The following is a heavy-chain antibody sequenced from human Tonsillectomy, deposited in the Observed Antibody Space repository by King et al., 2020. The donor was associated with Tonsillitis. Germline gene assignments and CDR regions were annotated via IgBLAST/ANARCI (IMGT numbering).Heavy chain of an antibody. D-gene: IGHD2/OR15-2a*01. V-gene: IGHV3-53*01. CDR2: IYSDGTT. Sequence: VQLVESGGGLIQPGGSLRLSCAASGFTVSSTYMSWARQAPGKGLDWVSIIYSDGTTYYADSVKGRFSISRDNSRNTLYLQMNSLRAEDTAVYYCARDLWGSAYWGQGALVTVSS. CDR3: ARDLWGSAY. J-gene: IGHJ4*02. CDR1: GFTVSSTY.